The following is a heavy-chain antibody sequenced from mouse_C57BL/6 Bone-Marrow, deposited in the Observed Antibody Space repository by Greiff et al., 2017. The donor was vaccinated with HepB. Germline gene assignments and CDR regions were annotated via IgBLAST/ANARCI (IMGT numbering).Heavy chain of an antibody. Sequence: QVQLQQSGAELARPGASVKLSCKASGYTFTSYGISWVKQRTGQGLEWIGEIYPSSGNTYYNEKFKGKATLTADKSSSTAYMEVRRLTSEDSAVYFCERSGSFRAMDYWGQGTSVTVSS. CDR2: IYPSSGNT. D-gene: IGHD3-1*01. CDR3: ERSGSFRAMDY. V-gene: IGHV1-81*01. J-gene: IGHJ4*01. CDR1: GYTFTSYG.